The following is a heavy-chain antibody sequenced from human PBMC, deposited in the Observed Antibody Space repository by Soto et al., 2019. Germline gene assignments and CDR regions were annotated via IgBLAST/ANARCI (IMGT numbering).Heavy chain of an antibody. CDR3: ARAGLGLAFDS. CDR2: IYHSGAT. J-gene: IGHJ5*01. CDR1: GDSMNNNNW. D-gene: IGHD6-19*01. Sequence: QVQLQESGPGLVKPSGTLSLTCAVSGDSMNNNNWWSWVRQSPRKGLEWIAEIYHSGATNYNPSLQSRVTISIDKSEKQFSLKLNSVTAAYTAVYYCARAGLGLAFDSWGQGALVTVSS. V-gene: IGHV4-4*02.